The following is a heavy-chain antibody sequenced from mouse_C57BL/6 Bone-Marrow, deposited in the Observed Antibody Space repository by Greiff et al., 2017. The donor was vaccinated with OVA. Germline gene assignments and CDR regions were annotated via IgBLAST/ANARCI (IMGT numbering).Heavy chain of an antibody. CDR3: ARQGGSSDY. J-gene: IGHJ2*01. V-gene: IGHV5-6*03. Sequence: EVMLVESGGGLVQPGGSLKLSCAASGFTFSSYGMSWVRQTPDKRLEWVATISSGGSYTYYPDSVKGRFTISRDNAKNTLYLQMSSLKSEDTAMYYCARQGGSSDYWGQGTTLTVSS. CDR1: GFTFSSYG. CDR2: ISSGGSYT. D-gene: IGHD1-1*01.